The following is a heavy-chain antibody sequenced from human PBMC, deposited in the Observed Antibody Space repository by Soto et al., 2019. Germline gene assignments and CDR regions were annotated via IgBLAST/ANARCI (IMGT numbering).Heavy chain of an antibody. CDR3: ARESPGHSKTFYYYGMDV. V-gene: IGHV4-59*12. CDR1: GSSIRSDY. CDR2: IYYSGST. Sequence: SDTLSITSTDSGSSIRSDYWSSIRQPPQNGLEWIGYIYYSGSTNYNPSLKSRVTISVDTSNNHFSLKMSSVSAADTAVYYCARESPGHSKTFYYYGMDVWGQGTTVTVSS. J-gene: IGHJ6*02. D-gene: IGHD2-15*01.